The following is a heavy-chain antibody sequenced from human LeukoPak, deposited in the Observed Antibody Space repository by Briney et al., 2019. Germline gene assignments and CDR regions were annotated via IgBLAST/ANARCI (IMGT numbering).Heavy chain of an antibody. CDR1: RFTFSSYS. J-gene: IGHJ4*02. Sequence: GGSLRLSCAASRFTFSSYSMNWVRQAPGKGLEWVSYISSSSSTIYYADSVKGRFTISRDNAKNSLYLQMNSLRAEDTAVYYCARDTPQYDRQFDYWGQGTLVTVSS. D-gene: IGHD2/OR15-2a*01. CDR3: ARDTPQYDRQFDY. CDR2: ISSSSSTI. V-gene: IGHV3-48*01.